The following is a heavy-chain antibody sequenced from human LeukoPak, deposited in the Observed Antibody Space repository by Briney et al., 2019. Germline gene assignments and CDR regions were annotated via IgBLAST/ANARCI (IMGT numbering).Heavy chain of an antibody. CDR2: INHSGST. Sequence: PSETLSLTCAVYGGSFSGYYWSRIRQPPGKGLEWIGEINHSGSTNYNPSLKSRVTISVDTSKNQFSLKLSSVTAADTAVYYCAGRTDIVVVVAAKSGEDWFDPWGHGTRVTVSS. CDR1: GGSFSGYY. V-gene: IGHV4-34*01. CDR3: AGRTDIVVVVAAKSGEDWFDP. J-gene: IGHJ5*02. D-gene: IGHD2-15*01.